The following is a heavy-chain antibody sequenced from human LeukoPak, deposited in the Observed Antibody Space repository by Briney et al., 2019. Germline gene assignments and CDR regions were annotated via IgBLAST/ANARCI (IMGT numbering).Heavy chain of an antibody. Sequence: PGGSLRLSCAASGFTFSSYAMNWVRQAPGKGLEWVSSISSSSSYIYYADSVKGRFTISRDNAKNSLYLQMNSLRAEDTAVYYCARAAPGGSYNGYYFDYWGQGTLVTVSS. J-gene: IGHJ4*02. CDR3: ARAAPGGSYNGYYFDY. CDR2: ISSSSSYI. D-gene: IGHD1-26*01. CDR1: GFTFSSYA. V-gene: IGHV3-21*01.